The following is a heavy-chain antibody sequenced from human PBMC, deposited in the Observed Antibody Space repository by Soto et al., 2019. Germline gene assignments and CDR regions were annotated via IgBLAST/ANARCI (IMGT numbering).Heavy chain of an antibody. D-gene: IGHD2-15*01. V-gene: IGHV3-48*03. CDR1: GFTFSSYE. CDR2: ISSSGRTT. J-gene: IGHJ6*02. Sequence: EVQLVESGGGLVQPGGSLRLSCAASGFTFSSYEMNWVRQAPGKGLEWVAYISSSGRTTYYADSVKGRFTISRDNAKSSLYLQMNSLRAEDTAVYYCARDYEDTRSFFHCSYGLDVWGQGTTVTVSS. CDR3: ARDYEDTRSFFHCSYGLDV.